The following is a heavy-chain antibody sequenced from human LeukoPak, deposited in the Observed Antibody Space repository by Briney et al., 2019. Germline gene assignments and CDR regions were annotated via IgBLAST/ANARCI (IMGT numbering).Heavy chain of an antibody. D-gene: IGHD3-9*01. Sequence: PSQTLSLTCTVSGGSITSSYWSWIQQSPGKGLEWIGYIHYTGSTNYNPSLKSRVTMLIDTSKNQFSLKLSSVTAADTAVYYCARGRYSAGDNWFDPWGQGTLVTVSS. J-gene: IGHJ5*02. CDR2: IHYTGST. V-gene: IGHV4-59*01. CDR1: GGSITSSY. CDR3: ARGRYSAGDNWFDP.